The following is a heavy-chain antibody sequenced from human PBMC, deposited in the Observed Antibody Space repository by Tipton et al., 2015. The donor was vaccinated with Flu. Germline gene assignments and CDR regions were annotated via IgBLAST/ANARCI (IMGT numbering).Heavy chain of an antibody. CDR1: GGSISSYY. V-gene: IGHV4-59*01. J-gene: IGHJ4*02. CDR3: ARYSYDDRDSVTFGS. Sequence: TLSLTCTVSGGSISSYYWSWIRQPPGKGLEWIGYIYYSGSTNYNPSLKSRVTISVDTSKNQFSLKLSSVTAADTAVYFCARYSYDDRDSVTFGSWGQGTLVTVSS. CDR2: IYYSGST. D-gene: IGHD3-22*01.